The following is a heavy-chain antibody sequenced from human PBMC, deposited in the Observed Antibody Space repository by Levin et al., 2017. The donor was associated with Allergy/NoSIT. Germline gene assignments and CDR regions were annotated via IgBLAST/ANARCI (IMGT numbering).Heavy chain of an antibody. CDR3: ARGGGSSWYVNWFDP. J-gene: IGHJ5*02. CDR2: IKQDGSEK. V-gene: IGHV3-7*01. Sequence: GESLKISCAASGFTFSSYWMSWVRQAPGKGLEWVANIKQDGSEKYYVDSVRGRFTISRDNAKNSLFLQMNSLRAEDTAVYDCARGGGSSWYVNWFDPWGQGTLVTVSS. CDR1: GFTFSSYW. D-gene: IGHD6-13*01.